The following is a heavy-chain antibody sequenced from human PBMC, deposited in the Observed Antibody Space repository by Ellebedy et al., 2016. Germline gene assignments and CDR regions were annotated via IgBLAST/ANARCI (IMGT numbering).Heavy chain of an antibody. V-gene: IGHV3-49*03. CDR1: GFTFGDYA. CDR2: IRSKAYGGTT. J-gene: IGHJ4*02. CDR3: TRGPAAMPDGSDY. D-gene: IGHD2-2*01. Sequence: GGSLRLSCTASGFTFGDYAMSWFRQAPGKGLEWVGFIRSKAYGGTTEYAASVKGRFTISRDDSKSIAYLQMNSLKTEDTAVYYCTRGPAAMPDGSDYWGQGTLVTVSS.